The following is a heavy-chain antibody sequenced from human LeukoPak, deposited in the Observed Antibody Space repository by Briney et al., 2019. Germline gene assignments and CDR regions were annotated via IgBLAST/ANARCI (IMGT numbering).Heavy chain of an antibody. Sequence: SETLSLTRTVSGGSISSGDYYWSWIRQPPGKGLEWIGYIYYSGSTYYNPSLKSRVTISVDTSKNQFSLKLSSVTVADTAVYYCARDLMGATVTADTANNGDYWGQGTLVTVSS. CDR2: IYYSGST. CDR3: ARDLMGATVTADTANNGDY. CDR1: GGSISSGDYY. J-gene: IGHJ4*02. V-gene: IGHV4-30-4*01. D-gene: IGHD1-26*01.